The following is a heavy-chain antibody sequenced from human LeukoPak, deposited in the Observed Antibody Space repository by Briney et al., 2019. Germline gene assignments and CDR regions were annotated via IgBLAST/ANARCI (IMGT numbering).Heavy chain of an antibody. Sequence: GASVKVSCKASGYTFTGYYMHWVRQAPGQGLEWMGWINPNSGGTTYAQKFQGRVTMTRDTSISTAYMELSRLRSDDTAVYYCARGTGEGYSYGRYYFDYWGQGTLVTVSS. CDR1: GYTFTGYY. CDR3: ARGTGEGYSYGRYYFDY. V-gene: IGHV1-2*02. J-gene: IGHJ4*02. CDR2: INPNSGGT. D-gene: IGHD5-18*01.